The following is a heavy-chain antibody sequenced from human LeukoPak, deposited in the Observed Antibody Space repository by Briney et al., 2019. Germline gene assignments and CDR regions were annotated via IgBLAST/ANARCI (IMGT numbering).Heavy chain of an antibody. J-gene: IGHJ4*02. CDR2: VKGGSDAEPA. D-gene: IGHD3-16*01. V-gene: IGHV3-15*01. Sequence: GGSLRPSCEVSGIYFIHAWFSWVRQAPGKGLEWIGHVKGGSDAEPADYAASVKGRFTISRADSGNTLYLQMDSLRTEDTAVYFCTTSGGNWDYFDYWGQGAPVTVSS. CDR1: GIYFIHAW. CDR3: TTSGGNWDYFDY.